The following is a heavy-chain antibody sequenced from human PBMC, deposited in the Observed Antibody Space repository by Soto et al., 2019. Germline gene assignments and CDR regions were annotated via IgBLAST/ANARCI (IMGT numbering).Heavy chain of an antibody. CDR2: ISRYGDCT. J-gene: IGHJ4*02. CDR3: AKDRFLDHDSRGSWVDN. CDR1: GFTFNIYA. Sequence: EVQLLESGGDLIQPGGSLRLSCAASGFTFNIYAMTWVRQAPGKGLEWVSAISRYGDCTYYEDSVEGRFTISRDNSKNTPYLQRTSLRVEDTAVYYCAKDRFLDHDSRGSWVDNWGQGPLVTVSS. V-gene: IGHV3-23*01. D-gene: IGHD3-22*01.